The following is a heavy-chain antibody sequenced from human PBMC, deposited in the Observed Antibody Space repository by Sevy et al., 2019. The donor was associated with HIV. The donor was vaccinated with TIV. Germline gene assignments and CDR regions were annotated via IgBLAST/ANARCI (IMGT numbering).Heavy chain of an antibody. J-gene: IGHJ4*02. CDR2: ISYDEAHK. V-gene: IGHV3-30*18. D-gene: IGHD3-10*01. Sequence: GGSLRLSCVTSGFTFRTSGMHWVRQSPGKGLEWVAIISYDEAHKNYADAVRGRFNISKDNSKDALYVQMSSLKTEDTAVYYCAKDYSAGISFVRGAYRARGDYFDYWGQGTQVTVSS. CDR3: AKDYSAGISFVRGAYRARGDYFDY. CDR1: GFTFRTSG.